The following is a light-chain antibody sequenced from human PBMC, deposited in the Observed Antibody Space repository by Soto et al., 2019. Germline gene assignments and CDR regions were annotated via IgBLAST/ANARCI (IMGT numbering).Light chain of an antibody. CDR2: GAS. V-gene: IGKV3-15*01. CDR1: QSVGSN. J-gene: IGKJ2*02. CDR3: QQYNNWPPST. Sequence: EIVMTQSPATLSVSPGDRATLSCRASQSVGSNLAWYQQKPGQAPRLLIYGASTRATDIPARFSGSGSGTEFTLTISSLQSEDFAVYYCQQYNNWPPSTFGQGTKLEIK.